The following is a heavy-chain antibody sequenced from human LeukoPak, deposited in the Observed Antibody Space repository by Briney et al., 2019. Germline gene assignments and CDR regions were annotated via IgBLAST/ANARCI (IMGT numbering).Heavy chain of an antibody. J-gene: IGHJ6*02. Sequence: GGSLGLSCAASGFTFSSYVMSWVCLAPRKGLEWDSVISGSGGSTYYADSVKGRFTISRDNFKNTLYLQMNSLRAEDTAVYYCTKAGCSGGSCYSRDGMDVWGQGTTVTVSS. CDR3: TKAGCSGGSCYSRDGMDV. D-gene: IGHD2-15*01. V-gene: IGHV3-23*01. CDR1: GFTFSSYV. CDR2: ISGSGGST.